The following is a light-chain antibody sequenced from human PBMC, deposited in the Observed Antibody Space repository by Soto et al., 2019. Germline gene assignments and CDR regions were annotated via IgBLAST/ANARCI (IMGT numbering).Light chain of an antibody. CDR1: QGISSY. V-gene: IGKV1-9*01. CDR3: QHLNTYPRT. J-gene: IGKJ2*01. Sequence: DIQLTQSPSFLSASVGDRVTITCRASQGISSYLAWYQQPPGKAPKLLIYGASTLQRGVSSRFSGSGSGTEFTLTISSLQPEDFATYYCQHLNTYPRTFGQGIKLEVK. CDR2: GAS.